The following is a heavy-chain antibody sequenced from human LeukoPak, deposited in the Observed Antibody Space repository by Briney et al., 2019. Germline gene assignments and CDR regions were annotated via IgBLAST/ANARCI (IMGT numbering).Heavy chain of an antibody. Sequence: AGGSLRLSCAVFGVTFSSNYMSWVRQAPGKGLEWVSVLYGGGTTYYPDSVKGRFTISRDNSKNTLFLQMNSLRAEDTAVYYCARGRVGAPDVFDMWGQGTMVTVSS. J-gene: IGHJ3*02. V-gene: IGHV3-53*01. D-gene: IGHD1-26*01. CDR1: GVTFSSNY. CDR3: ARGRVGAPDVFDM. CDR2: LYGGGTT.